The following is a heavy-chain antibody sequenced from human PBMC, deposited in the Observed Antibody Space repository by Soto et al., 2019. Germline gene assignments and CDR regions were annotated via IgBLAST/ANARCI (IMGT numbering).Heavy chain of an antibody. CDR2: INAGNGNT. J-gene: IGHJ6*02. D-gene: IGHD2-2*01. CDR3: ARGSIVVVPAAMIGPYGMDV. CDR1: GYTFTSYA. Sequence: ASVKVSCKASGYTFTSYAMHWVRQAPGQRLEWMGWINAGNGNTNYAQKFQGRVTITADKSTSTAYMELSSLRSEDTAVYYCARGSIVVVPAAMIGPYGMDVWGQGTTVTVSS. V-gene: IGHV1-3*01.